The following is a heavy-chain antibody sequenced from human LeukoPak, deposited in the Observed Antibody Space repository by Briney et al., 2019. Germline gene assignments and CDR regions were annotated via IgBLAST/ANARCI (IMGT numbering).Heavy chain of an antibody. CDR2: IYTSGST. CDR3: ARVTTGGYYNC. V-gene: IGHV4-61*02. D-gene: IGHD3-22*01. J-gene: IGHJ4*02. Sequence: SQTLSLTCTVSGVSISSGRYYWSWIRPPAGTGLEWIGRIYTSGSTNYNPSLKSRVTISVDTSKNQFSLKLSSVTAADTAVYYCARVTTGGYYNCWGQGTLVTVSS. CDR1: GVSISSGRYY.